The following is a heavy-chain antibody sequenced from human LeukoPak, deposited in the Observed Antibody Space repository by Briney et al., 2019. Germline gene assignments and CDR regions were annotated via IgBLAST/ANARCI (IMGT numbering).Heavy chain of an antibody. V-gene: IGHV4-61*02. CDR2: ISSSGST. D-gene: IGHD3-22*01. Sequence: SQTQSLTCTVSGDSISSGDYYWSWIRQPAGKGLEWIGRISSSGSTNYNPSLKSRVTISVDTSKNQFSLKLSSVTAADTAVYFCARGPYSYDSSGAFDIWGQGTMVTVSS. J-gene: IGHJ3*02. CDR3: ARGPYSYDSSGAFDI. CDR1: GDSISSGDYY.